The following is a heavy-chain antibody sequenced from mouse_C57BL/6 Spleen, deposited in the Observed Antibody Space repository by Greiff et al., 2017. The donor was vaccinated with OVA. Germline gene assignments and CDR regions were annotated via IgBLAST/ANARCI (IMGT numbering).Heavy chain of an antibody. CDR1: GYSFTSYT. CDR2: INPCSGYT. D-gene: IGHD4-1*02. Sequence: QVQLQQSGPELVKPGASVKMSCKASGYSFTSYTMHWVKQSPGKGLEWIGYINPCSGYTKYNQKFKGKATLTADKSSSTAYMQLSSLTSEDSAVYYCARTNGDDYWGQGTTLTVSS. J-gene: IGHJ2*01. V-gene: IGHV1-4*01. CDR3: ARTNGDDY.